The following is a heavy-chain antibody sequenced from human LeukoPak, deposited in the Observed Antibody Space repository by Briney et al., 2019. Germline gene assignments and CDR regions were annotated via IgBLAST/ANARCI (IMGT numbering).Heavy chain of an antibody. CDR1: GGTFSSYA. CDR2: IIPIFGTA. Sequence: SVKVSCKASGGTFSSYAISWVRQAPGQGLEWMGGIIPIFGTANYAQKFQGGVTITTDESTSTAYMELSSLRSEDTAVYYCARGYCSSTSCYTPYYFDYWGQGTLVTVSS. J-gene: IGHJ4*02. CDR3: ARGYCSSTSCYTPYYFDY. V-gene: IGHV1-69*05. D-gene: IGHD2-2*02.